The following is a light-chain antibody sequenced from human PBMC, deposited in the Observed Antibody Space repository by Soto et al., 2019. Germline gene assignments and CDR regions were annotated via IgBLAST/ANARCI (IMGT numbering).Light chain of an antibody. CDR2: DGS. V-gene: IGKV1-13*02. Sequence: AIQLTQSPSSLSASVGDRVTITCRASQGISSTLAWYQQRPGKAPKLVIYDGSSLESGVPSRFSGSGFGTDFTLTISSLQPEDFATYYCQQFNSYSITFGQGTQLDIK. CDR1: QGISST. J-gene: IGKJ5*01. CDR3: QQFNSYSIT.